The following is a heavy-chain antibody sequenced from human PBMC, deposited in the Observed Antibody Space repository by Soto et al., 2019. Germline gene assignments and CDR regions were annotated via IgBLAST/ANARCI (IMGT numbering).Heavy chain of an antibody. J-gene: IGHJ4*02. V-gene: IGHV4-59*01. Sequence: SETLSLTCTVSGGSINGYYWTWIRQPPGKGLEWIGSMYYIGNTNYNPSLKSRVTISVDTSKNQFSLRLSSVTAADTAVYYCARRTYGYPDYWGQGALVTVSS. D-gene: IGHD5-18*01. CDR1: GGSINGYY. CDR2: MYYIGNT. CDR3: ARRTYGYPDY.